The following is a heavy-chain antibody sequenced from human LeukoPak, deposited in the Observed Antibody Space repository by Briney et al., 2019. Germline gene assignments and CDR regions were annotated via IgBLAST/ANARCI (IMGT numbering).Heavy chain of an antibody. CDR1: GGSISSGSYY. J-gene: IGHJ4*02. CDR3: ARQYGGEIDY. CDR2: IYYSGST. Sequence: SETLSLTCTVSGGSISSGSYYWGWIRQPPGKGLEWIGSIYYSGSTYYNPSLKSRVTISVDTSKNQFSLKLSSVTAADTAVYYCARQYGGEIDYWGQGTLVTVSS. D-gene: IGHD4-23*01. V-gene: IGHV4-39*01.